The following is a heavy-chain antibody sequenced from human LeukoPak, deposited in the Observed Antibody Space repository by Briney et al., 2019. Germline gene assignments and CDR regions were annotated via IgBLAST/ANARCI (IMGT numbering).Heavy chain of an antibody. V-gene: IGHV3-74*01. Sequence: PGGPLRHFCAAPGFSFSSNRMHWVRQPPGKGLVWVSRINSDGSSTSYADSVKGRFTISRDNAKNTLYLQMNSLRAEDTAVYYCARETTVTGWFDPWGQGTLVTVSS. J-gene: IGHJ5*02. CDR2: INSDGSST. CDR3: ARETTVTGWFDP. CDR1: GFSFSSNR. D-gene: IGHD4-17*01.